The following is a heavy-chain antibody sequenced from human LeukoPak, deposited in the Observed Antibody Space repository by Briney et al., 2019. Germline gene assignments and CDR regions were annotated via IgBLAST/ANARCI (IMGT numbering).Heavy chain of an antibody. CDR2: INPNSGGT. CDR1: GYTFTCYY. Sequence: ASVKVSCKASGYTFTCYYMHWVRQAPGQGLEWMGRINPNSGGTNYAQKFQGRVTMTRDTSISTAYMELSRLRSDDTAVYYCARSLGGYYGLRDDAFDIWGQGTMVTVSS. CDR3: ARSLGGYYGLRDDAFDI. V-gene: IGHV1-2*06. D-gene: IGHD3-3*01. J-gene: IGHJ3*02.